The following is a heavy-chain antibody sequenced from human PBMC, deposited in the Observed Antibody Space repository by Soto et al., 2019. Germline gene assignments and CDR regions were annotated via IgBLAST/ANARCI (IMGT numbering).Heavy chain of an antibody. CDR3: ARRHGSGSYYNVDYYYYMDV. CDR2: ISAYNGNT. D-gene: IGHD3-10*01. CDR1: GYTFTSYG. V-gene: IGHV1-18*01. Sequence: QVQLVQSGAEVKKPGASVKVSCKASGYTFTSYGISWVRQAPGQGLEWMGWISAYNGNTNYAQKLQGRVTMTTDTSPSTAYMELRSLRSDDTAVYYCARRHGSGSYYNVDYYYYMDVWGKGTTVTVSS. J-gene: IGHJ6*03.